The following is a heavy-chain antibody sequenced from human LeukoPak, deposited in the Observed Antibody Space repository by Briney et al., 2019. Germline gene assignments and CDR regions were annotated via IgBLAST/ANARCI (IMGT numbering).Heavy chain of an antibody. D-gene: IGHD1-26*01. V-gene: IGHV4-4*07. CDR1: SGSIKSYY. CDR2: IYTTGAT. CDR3: GRQGYTASYYFLDF. J-gene: IGHJ4*02. Sequence: PSETLSPTCTVSSGSIKSYYWGWVRQPPGKGLEWIGRIYTTGATQYNPSLKSRVTMSIDTSTNQFSLHLTSMTAADTAVYYCGRQGYTASYYFLDFWSQGTLVAVS.